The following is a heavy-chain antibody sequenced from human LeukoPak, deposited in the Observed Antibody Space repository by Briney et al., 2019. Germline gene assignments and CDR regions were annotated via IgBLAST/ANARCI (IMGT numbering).Heavy chain of an antibody. CDR2: VIPIFGTG. D-gene: IGHD6-19*01. J-gene: IGHJ6*02. Sequence: GASVKVSCKASGGTFSSYAISWGRQAPRQGLEWMGGVIPIFGTGNYAQKFQGRVTTTSDESTSTAFMVMRSLGTAATTVLYCARRQGAVAGSTYYYYGMDVWGQGTTVTVSS. CDR1: GGTFSSYA. CDR3: ARRQGAVAGSTYYYYGMDV. V-gene: IGHV1-69*01.